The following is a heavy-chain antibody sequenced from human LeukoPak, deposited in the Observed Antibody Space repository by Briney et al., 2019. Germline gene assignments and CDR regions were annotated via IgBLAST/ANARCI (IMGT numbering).Heavy chain of an antibody. J-gene: IGHJ4*02. CDR2: ISGSGGST. CDR1: GFTFSSYA. V-gene: IGHV3-23*01. CDR3: AKLPRVTMIVVANFDY. D-gene: IGHD3-22*01. Sequence: YPGGSLRLSCAASGFTFSSYAMSWVRQAPGKGLEWVSAISGSGGSTYYADSVKGRFTISRDNSKNTLYLQMNSLRAEDTAVYYCAKLPRVTMIVVANFDYWGQGTLVTVSS.